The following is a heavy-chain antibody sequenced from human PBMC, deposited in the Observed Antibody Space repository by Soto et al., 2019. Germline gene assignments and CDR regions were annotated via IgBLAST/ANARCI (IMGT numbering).Heavy chain of an antibody. Sequence: QVQLVQSAAEVKKPGSSVKVSCKASGGTFSSYTISWVRQAPGQGLEWMGRIIPILGIANYAQKFQGRVTITADKSTSTAYMELSSLRSEDTAVYYCARDLTVTPMYYFDYWGQGTLVTVSS. CDR2: IIPILGIA. V-gene: IGHV1-69*08. D-gene: IGHD4-17*01. CDR1: GGTFSSYT. J-gene: IGHJ4*02. CDR3: ARDLTVTPMYYFDY.